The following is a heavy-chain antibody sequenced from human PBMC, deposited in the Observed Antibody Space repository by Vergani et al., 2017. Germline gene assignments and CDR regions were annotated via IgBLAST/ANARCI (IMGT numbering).Heavy chain of an antibody. CDR1: GFTFSSYA. J-gene: IGHJ3*02. CDR3: ARVGEYDAFDI. V-gene: IGHV3-30-3*01. D-gene: IGHD2-21*01. CDR2: ISYDGSNK. Sequence: QVQLVESGGGLVKPGGSLRLSCAASGFTFSSYAMHWVRQAPGKGLEWVAVISYDGSNKYYADSVKGRFTISRDNSKNTLYLQMNSLRAEDTAVYYCARVGEYDAFDIWGQGTMVTVSS.